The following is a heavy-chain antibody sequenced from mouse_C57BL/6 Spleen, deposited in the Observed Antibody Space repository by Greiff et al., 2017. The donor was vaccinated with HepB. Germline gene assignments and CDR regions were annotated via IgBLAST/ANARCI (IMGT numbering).Heavy chain of an antibody. J-gene: IGHJ3*01. Sequence: VQLQQSGAELARPGASVKMSCKASGYTFTSYTMHRVKQRPGQGLEWIGYINPSSGYTKYNQKFKDKATLTADKSSSTAYMQLSSLTSEYSAVYYCARKGRSNSFAYWGQGTLVTVSA. CDR1: GYTFTSYT. CDR3: ARKGRSNSFAY. D-gene: IGHD2-5*01. V-gene: IGHV1-4*01. CDR2: INPSSGYT.